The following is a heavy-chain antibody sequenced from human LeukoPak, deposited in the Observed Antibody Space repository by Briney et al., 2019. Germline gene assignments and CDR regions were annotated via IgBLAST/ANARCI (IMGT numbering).Heavy chain of an antibody. Sequence: GESLKISCKGSGYSFTSYWIGWVRQMPGKGLEWMGIIYPGDSDTRYSPSFQGQVTISAGKSISTAYLQWSSLKASDTAMYYCARLIAVSSGSSWYDYWGQGTLVTVSS. CDR1: GYSFTSYW. CDR2: IYPGDSDT. V-gene: IGHV5-51*01. CDR3: ARLIAVSSGSSWYDY. D-gene: IGHD6-13*01. J-gene: IGHJ4*02.